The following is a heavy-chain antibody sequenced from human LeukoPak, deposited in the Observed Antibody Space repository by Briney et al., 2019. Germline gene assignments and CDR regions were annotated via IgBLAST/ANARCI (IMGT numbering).Heavy chain of an antibody. CDR3: ARNVWDEYDPAAFDI. V-gene: IGHV5-51*01. D-gene: IGHD1-1*01. Sequence: GESLKISCKGSGYSFTSYWIGWVRQMPGKGLEWMGIIYPGDSDTRYSPPFQGQVTISADKSISTAYLQWSSLKASDTAMYYCARNVWDEYDPAAFDIWGQGTMVTVSS. CDR2: IYPGDSDT. CDR1: GYSFTSYW. J-gene: IGHJ3*02.